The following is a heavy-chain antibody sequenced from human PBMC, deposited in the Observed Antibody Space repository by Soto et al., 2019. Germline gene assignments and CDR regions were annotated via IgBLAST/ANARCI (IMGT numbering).Heavy chain of an antibody. D-gene: IGHD3-10*01. CDR1: GFSFSHSW. V-gene: IGHV3-74*01. CDR3: ADSWLPTSY. CDR2: ISPDGRTT. J-gene: IGHJ4*02. Sequence: GWSLRLSCAASGFSFSHSWMHWVRQAPGKGLVWVSRISPDGRTTTYADSVKGRFTISRDNAKSTLYLQMNSLTVEDGAVYYCADSWLPTSYWGPGTLVTVSS.